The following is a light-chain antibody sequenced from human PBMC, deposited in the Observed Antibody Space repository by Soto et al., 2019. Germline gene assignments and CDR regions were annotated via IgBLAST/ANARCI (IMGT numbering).Light chain of an antibody. J-gene: IGKJ5*01. V-gene: IGKV3D-11*01. Sequence: EIVLTQSPATLSAFPGDRVTLSFRASQALNTRLAWYQHKPGQAPRLLIYDASNRATGIPARFSGSGSGTDFTLTISSLEPEDFAVYYCQQRSNSITFGQGTRLEIK. CDR2: DAS. CDR3: QQRSNSIT. CDR1: QALNTR.